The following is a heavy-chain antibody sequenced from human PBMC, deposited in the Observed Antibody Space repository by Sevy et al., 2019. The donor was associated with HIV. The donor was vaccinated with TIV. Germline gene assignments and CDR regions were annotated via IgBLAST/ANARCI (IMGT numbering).Heavy chain of an antibody. Sequence: GGSLRLSCAASGFTFDDYAMHWVRQAPGKGLEWVSGISWNSGSIGYADSVTGRFTISRDNAKNSLYLQMNSLRAEDTALYYCARGRITIFGVVIPPFDYWGQGTLVTVSS. CDR3: ARGRITIFGVVIPPFDY. CDR1: GFTFDDYA. CDR2: ISWNSGSI. D-gene: IGHD3-3*01. J-gene: IGHJ4*02. V-gene: IGHV3-9*01.